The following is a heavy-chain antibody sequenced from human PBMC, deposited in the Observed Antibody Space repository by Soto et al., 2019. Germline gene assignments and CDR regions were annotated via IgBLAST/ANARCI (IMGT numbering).Heavy chain of an antibody. CDR3: ARMWLCNPFDY. J-gene: IGHJ4*02. D-gene: IGHD3-22*01. CDR1: GFTFSSYW. V-gene: IGHV3-7*01. CDR2: MKQAGREK. Sequence: EVQLVESGGGLVQPGGSLRLSCAASGFTFSSYWMTWVRQAPGKGLEWVANMKQAGREKYYMDSVKGRFTVSRDNAKNSLYLQMDSLRAEDTAVDYCARMWLCNPFDYWGQGILVTVSS.